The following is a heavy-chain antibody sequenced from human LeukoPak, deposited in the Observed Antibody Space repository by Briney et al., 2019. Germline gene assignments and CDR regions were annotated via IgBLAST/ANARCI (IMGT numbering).Heavy chain of an antibody. D-gene: IGHD2-2*01. CDR1: GGSISRYY. V-gene: IGHV4-59*01. J-gene: IGHJ5*02. CDR2: IYSSGST. Sequence: SETLSLTCTVSGGSISRYYWSWIRQPPGKGLEWIGYIYSSGSTNYNPSLKSRVTISVDTSKNQFSLKLSSVTAADTAVYYCAREGCSSTSCYRPGGWFDPWGQGTLVTVSS. CDR3: AREGCSSTSCYRPGGWFDP.